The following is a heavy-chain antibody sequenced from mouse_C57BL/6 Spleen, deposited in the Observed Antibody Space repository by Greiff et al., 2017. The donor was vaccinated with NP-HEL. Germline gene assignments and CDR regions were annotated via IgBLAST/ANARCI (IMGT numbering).Heavy chain of an antibody. Sequence: EVQRVESGGGLVKPGGSLKLSCAASGFTFSDYGMHWVRQAPEKGLEWVAYISSGSSTIYYADTVKGRFTISRDNAKNTLFLQMTSLRSEDTAMYYCARSANWYWFAYWGQGTLVTVSA. CDR3: ARSANWYWFAY. D-gene: IGHD4-1*01. CDR1: GFTFSDYG. CDR2: ISSGSSTI. J-gene: IGHJ3*01. V-gene: IGHV5-17*01.